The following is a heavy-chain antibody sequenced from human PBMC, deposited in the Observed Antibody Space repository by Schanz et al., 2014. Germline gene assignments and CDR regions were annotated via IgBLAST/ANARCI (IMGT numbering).Heavy chain of an antibody. D-gene: IGHD3-9*01. J-gene: IGHJ3*01. CDR1: GYPFSNYG. Sequence: QVQLVQSGAEVKKPGASVKVSCKASGYPFSNYGISWLRQAPGQGLEWMGRIIPILDKTNYAQKFQGRVTMTADKSTSTVYMEVSGLRSEDTAVYYCAKVDRTRYYAMDVWGQGTIVTVSS. CDR3: AKVDRTRYYAMDV. V-gene: IGHV1-69*09. CDR2: IIPILDKT.